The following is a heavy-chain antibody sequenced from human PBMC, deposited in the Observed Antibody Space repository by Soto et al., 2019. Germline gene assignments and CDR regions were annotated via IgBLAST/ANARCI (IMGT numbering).Heavy chain of an antibody. J-gene: IGHJ6*02. D-gene: IGHD6-13*01. CDR1: GYSFTSYW. V-gene: IGHV5-51*01. Sequence: PGESLKISCKGSGYSFTSYWIGWVRQMPGKGLEWMGIIYPGDSDTRYSPSFQGQVTISADKSISTAYLQWSSLKASDTAMYYFARAGIAAAGTFGMDVWGQGTTVTVSS. CDR2: IYPGDSDT. CDR3: ARAGIAAAGTFGMDV.